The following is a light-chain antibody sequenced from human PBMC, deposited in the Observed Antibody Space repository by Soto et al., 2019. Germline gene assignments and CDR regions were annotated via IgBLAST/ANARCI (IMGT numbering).Light chain of an antibody. Sequence: EIVLTQSPGTLSLSPGERAILSCRASQSLSSSFLAWYQQKPGQAPRLLIYSPSNRATGIPDRFSGGGSGTDFTLTISRLEPADFAVYYCQQYGRSPLTFGGGTKVDIK. J-gene: IGKJ4*01. CDR1: QSLSSSF. CDR3: QQYGRSPLT. CDR2: SPS. V-gene: IGKV3-20*01.